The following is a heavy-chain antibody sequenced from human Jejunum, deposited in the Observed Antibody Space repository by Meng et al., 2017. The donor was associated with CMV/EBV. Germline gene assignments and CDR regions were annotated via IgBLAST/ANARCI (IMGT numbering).Heavy chain of an antibody. Sequence: FTFDDYAMHWVCQPPGKGLEWVSGISWNSGKIDYADSVKGRFTISRDNAKSSLYLQMNSLKPEDTAFYYCAKPLSPYDFWSGTDYWGQGTRVTVSS. CDR3: AKPLSPYDFWSGTDY. CDR1: FTFDDYA. CDR2: ISWNSGKI. V-gene: IGHV3-9*01. D-gene: IGHD3-3*01. J-gene: IGHJ4*02.